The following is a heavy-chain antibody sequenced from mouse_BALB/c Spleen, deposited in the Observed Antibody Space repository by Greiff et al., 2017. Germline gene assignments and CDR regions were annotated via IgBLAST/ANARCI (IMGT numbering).Heavy chain of an antibody. D-gene: IGHD3-3*01. J-gene: IGHJ3*01. V-gene: IGHV5-6*01. CDR2: ISSGGSYT. Sequence: EVKLMESGGDLVKPGGSLKLSCAASGFTFSSYGMSWVRQTPDKRLEWVATISSGGSYTYYPDSVKGRFTISRDNAKNTLYLQMSSLKSEDTAMYYCARGIGGRAWFAYWGQGTLVTVSA. CDR1: GFTFSSYG. CDR3: ARGIGGRAWFAY.